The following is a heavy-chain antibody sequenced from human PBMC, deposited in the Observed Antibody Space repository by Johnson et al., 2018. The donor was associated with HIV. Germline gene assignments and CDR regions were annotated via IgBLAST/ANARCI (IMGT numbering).Heavy chain of an antibody. CDR2: INWNGGSI. Sequence: VQLVESGGGVARPGGSLRLSCEASGFTFDDYGMTWVRQPPGKGLEWVSGINWNGGSIAYADSVKGRFTISRDNAKNSLYLQMNSLRDEDTALYYCARGVPIAAAGHDAFDIWGQGTMVTVAS. V-gene: IGHV3-20*04. D-gene: IGHD6-13*01. CDR3: ARGVPIAAAGHDAFDI. CDR1: GFTFDDYG. J-gene: IGHJ3*02.